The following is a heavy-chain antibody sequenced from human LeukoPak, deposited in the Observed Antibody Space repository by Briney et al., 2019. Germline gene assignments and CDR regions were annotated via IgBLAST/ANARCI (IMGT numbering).Heavy chain of an antibody. Sequence: GGSLRLSCAASGFTFSSYWMSWVRQAPGKGLEWVANIKKDGSEKYYVDSVKGRFTISRDNAKTSLYLQMNSLRAEDTAVYYCARHLSGITGYTYGRGIDYWGQGTLVTASS. D-gene: IGHD5-18*01. CDR3: ARHLSGITGYTYGRGIDY. J-gene: IGHJ4*02. CDR1: GFTFSSYW. V-gene: IGHV3-7*01. CDR2: IKKDGSEK.